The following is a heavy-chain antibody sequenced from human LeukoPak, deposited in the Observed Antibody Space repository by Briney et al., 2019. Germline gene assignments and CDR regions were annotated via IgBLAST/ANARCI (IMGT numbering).Heavy chain of an antibody. V-gene: IGHV3-30*18. CDR1: GFTFSSYG. J-gene: IGHJ6*02. D-gene: IGHD2-2*01. CDR2: ISYDGSNK. Sequence: GTFLRLSCAASGFTFSSYGMHWVRQAPGKGLEWVSVISYDGSNKYYADSVKGRFTISRDNSKNTLYLQMNSLRAEDTAVYYCAKVRLPLGYCSSTSCYGDYYYGMDVWGQGTTVTVSS. CDR3: AKVRLPLGYCSSTSCYGDYYYGMDV.